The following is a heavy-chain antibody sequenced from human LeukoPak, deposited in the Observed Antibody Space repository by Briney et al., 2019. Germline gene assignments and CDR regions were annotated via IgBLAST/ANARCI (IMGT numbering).Heavy chain of an antibody. D-gene: IGHD6-13*01. CDR1: GFTFSSYS. CDR2: ISSSSSYI. J-gene: IGHJ5*02. CDR3: ARRFSRSRRSWFDP. V-gene: IGHV3-21*01. Sequence: GGSLRLSCAASGFTFSSYSMNWVRQAPGKGLEWVSSISSSSSYIYYADSVKGRFTISRDNAKNSLYLQMNSLRAEDTAVYYCARRFSRSRRSWFDPWGQGTLVTVFS.